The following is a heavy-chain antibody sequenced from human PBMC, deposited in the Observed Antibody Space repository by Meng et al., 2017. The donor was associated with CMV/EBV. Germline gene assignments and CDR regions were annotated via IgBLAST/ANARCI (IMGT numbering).Heavy chain of an antibody. CDR2: IIPIFGTA. CDR1: GCTFSSYA. D-gene: IGHD2-2*02. V-gene: IGHV1-69*05. CDR3: ARAHYAPGYCSNTSCYNRWGMDV. J-gene: IGHJ6*02. Sequence: SVKVSCKASGCTFSSYAISWVRQAPGQGLEWMGGIIPIFGTANYAPKFQGRVTITTDESTSTAYMELSSLRSEDTAVYYCARAHYAPGYCSNTSCYNRWGMDVWGQGTTVTVSS.